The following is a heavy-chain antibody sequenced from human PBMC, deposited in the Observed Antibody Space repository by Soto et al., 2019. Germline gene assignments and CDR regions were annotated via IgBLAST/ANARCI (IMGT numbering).Heavy chain of an antibody. CDR1: GFTFSSYA. J-gene: IGHJ4*02. V-gene: IGHV3-23*01. Sequence: EVQLLESGGGLVQPGGSLRLSCAASGFTFSSYAMSWVRQAPGKGLEWISAVSGSGGSTYYADSVKGRFTISRDNSKDTLDLRMIDLSAVGTAVYYCANPPEYNWNDYWGQGTLGTVA. CDR2: VSGSGGST. D-gene: IGHD1-20*01. CDR3: ANPPEYNWNDY.